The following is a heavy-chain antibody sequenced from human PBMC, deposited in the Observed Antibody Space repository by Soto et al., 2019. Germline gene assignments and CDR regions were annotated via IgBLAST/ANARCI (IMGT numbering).Heavy chain of an antibody. CDR3: ARGRKGGSYFLIDY. CDR2: IIPIFGTA. CDR1: GVTFSSYA. D-gene: IGHD1-26*01. Sequence: ASVKVSCKASGVTFSSYAISWVRQAPGQGLEWMGGIIPIFGTANYAQKFQGRVTITADESTSTAYMELSSLRSEDTAVYYCARGRKGGSYFLIDYWGQGTLVTVSS. V-gene: IGHV1-69*13. J-gene: IGHJ4*02.